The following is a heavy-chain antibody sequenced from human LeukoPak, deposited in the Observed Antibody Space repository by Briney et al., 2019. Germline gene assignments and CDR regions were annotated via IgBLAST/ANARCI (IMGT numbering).Heavy chain of an antibody. CDR3: ARGFGGNTPFDY. Sequence: SETLSLTCAVYGGSLSGYYWSWIRQSPGKGLEWIGEINDSGSTNYNPSLKSRVTISVDTSKNQFSLKLSSVTAADTAVYYCARGFGGNTPFDYWGQGTLVTVSS. V-gene: IGHV4-34*01. D-gene: IGHD4-23*01. CDR2: INDSGST. CDR1: GGSLSGYY. J-gene: IGHJ4*02.